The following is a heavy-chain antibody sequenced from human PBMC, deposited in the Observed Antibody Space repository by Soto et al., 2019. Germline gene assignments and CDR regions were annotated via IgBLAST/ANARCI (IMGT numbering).Heavy chain of an antibody. D-gene: IGHD3-22*01. J-gene: IGHJ2*01. CDR3: ATTSYYYDSSGYPPGGYFDL. Sequence: QVQLQESGPGLVKPSETLSLTCTVSGGSISSYYWSWIRQPPGKGLEWIGYIYYSGSTNYNPSLKSRGPRSVDTSKHLFSLKLSSVTAADPAVYYCATTSYYYDSSGYPPGGYFDLWGRGTLVTVSS. CDR1: GGSISSYY. CDR2: IYYSGST. V-gene: IGHV4-59*08.